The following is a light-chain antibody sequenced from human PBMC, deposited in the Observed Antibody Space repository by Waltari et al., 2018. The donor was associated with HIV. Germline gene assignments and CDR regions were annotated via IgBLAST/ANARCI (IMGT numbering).Light chain of an antibody. J-gene: IGLJ2*01. CDR3: TSYTTSTTLI. CDR1: GSDVGTSTY. CDR2: EVF. V-gene: IGLV2-14*01. Sequence: SALTQPASVSGSPGQSITISCSGTGSDVGTSTYVSWYQQHPGKAPQLLIYEVFNRPSGISNRFSGSKSGNTASLTVSGLRTEDEADYYCTSYTTSTTLIFGGGTTVTVL.